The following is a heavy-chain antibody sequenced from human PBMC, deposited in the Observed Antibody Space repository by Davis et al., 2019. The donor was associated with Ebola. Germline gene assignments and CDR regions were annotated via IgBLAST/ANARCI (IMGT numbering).Heavy chain of an antibody. CDR1: GFSFSTYA. CDR2: IRSKANSYAT. J-gene: IGHJ4*02. V-gene: IGHV3-73*01. CDR3: TSANSSSGVDY. Sequence: PGGSLRLSCAASGFSFSTYAMSWVRQASGKGLEWVGRIRSKANSYATAYAASVKGRFTISRDDSKNTAYLQMNSLKTEDTAVYYCTSANSSSGVDYWGQGTLVTVSS. D-gene: IGHD6-6*01.